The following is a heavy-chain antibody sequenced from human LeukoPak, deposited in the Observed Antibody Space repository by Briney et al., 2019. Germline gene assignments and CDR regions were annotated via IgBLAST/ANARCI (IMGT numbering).Heavy chain of an antibody. D-gene: IGHD1-26*01. Sequence: SETLSLTCTVSGGSISSNYCSWVRQPPGQGLEWIGYVYFSGSTNYNPSLKSRVTISVDTSNNQFYLKLTSVTAADTAVYYCARHTSGVGATTEPLDYWGQGTLVTVSS. J-gene: IGHJ4*02. CDR3: ARHTSGVGATTEPLDY. V-gene: IGHV4-59*08. CDR2: VYFSGST. CDR1: GGSISSNY.